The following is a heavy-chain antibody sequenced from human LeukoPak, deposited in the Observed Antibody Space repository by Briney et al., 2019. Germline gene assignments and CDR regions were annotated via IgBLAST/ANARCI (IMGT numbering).Heavy chain of an antibody. V-gene: IGHV4-59*01. CDR2: TYYSGST. Sequence: PSETLSLTCTVSGGSISGYYWSWIRQPPGKGLEWIGYTYYSGSTNYNPSLKSRVTISVDTSKNQFSLKLSSVTAADTAVYYCARVEYSSGWYPLDYWGQGTLVTVSS. D-gene: IGHD6-19*01. CDR3: ARVEYSSGWYPLDY. CDR1: GGSISGYY. J-gene: IGHJ4*02.